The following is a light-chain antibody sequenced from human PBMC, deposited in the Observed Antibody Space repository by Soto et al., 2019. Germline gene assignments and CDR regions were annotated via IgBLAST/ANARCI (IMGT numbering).Light chain of an antibody. J-gene: IGLJ1*01. CDR3: SSYTGGNPSYV. CDR2: EVT. CDR1: SSDVGGYDY. Sequence: QSVLTQPPSASXXPGQSVTISCTGTSSDVGGYDYVSWYQQHPGKAPKLMIYEVTIRPSGVSDRFSGSKSGNTASLTVSGLQAEDEADYYCSSYTGGNPSYVFGTGTKLTVL. V-gene: IGLV2-8*01.